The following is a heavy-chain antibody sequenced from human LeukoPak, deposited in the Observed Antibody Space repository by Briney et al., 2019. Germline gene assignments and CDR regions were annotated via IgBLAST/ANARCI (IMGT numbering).Heavy chain of an antibody. Sequence: SETLSLTCAVSGYSISSGYYWGWIRQPPGKGLEWIGSIYHSGSTYYNPSLKSRVTISVDTSKNQFSLKLSSVTAADTAVYYCARTSYYYDSRDYSHFDYWGQGTLVTVSS. CDR2: IYHSGST. J-gene: IGHJ4*02. CDR3: ARTSYYYDSRDYSHFDY. V-gene: IGHV4-38-2*01. D-gene: IGHD3-22*01. CDR1: GYSISSGYY.